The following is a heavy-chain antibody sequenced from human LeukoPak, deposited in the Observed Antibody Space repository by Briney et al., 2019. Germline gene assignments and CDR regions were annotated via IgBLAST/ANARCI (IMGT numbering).Heavy chain of an antibody. V-gene: IGHV4-34*01. Sequence: SETLSVTCPVKGEAFSSYYWSWIRQSPGTGLEWIGEIIPSGTTKDNPSLQSRVTISVDTSKNQFYLNLTSVTDADTAVYYCTRGRARRDGYSYWGQGNAVTVSS. CDR3: TRGRARRDGYSY. J-gene: IGHJ4*02. D-gene: IGHD5-24*01. CDR1: GEAFSSYY. CDR2: IIPSGTT.